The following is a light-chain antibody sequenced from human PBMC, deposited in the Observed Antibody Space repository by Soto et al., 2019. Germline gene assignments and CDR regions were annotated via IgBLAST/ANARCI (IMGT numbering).Light chain of an antibody. Sequence: QSVLTQPASVSGSPGQSITISCTGTSSDVGGYNYVSWYQQHPGKAPKLMIYEVSNRPSGVSNRFSGSKSGNTASLTISGLQAEDDADYYCTSYTRSITYLFGTGTKVTVX. CDR2: EVS. CDR3: TSYTRSITYL. CDR1: SSDVGGYNY. J-gene: IGLJ1*01. V-gene: IGLV2-14*01.